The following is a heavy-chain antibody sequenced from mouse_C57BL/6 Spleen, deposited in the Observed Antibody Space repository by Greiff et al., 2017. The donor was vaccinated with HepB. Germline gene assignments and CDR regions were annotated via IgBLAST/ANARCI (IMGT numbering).Heavy chain of an antibody. Sequence: QVHVKQSGAELVKPGASVKISCKASGYAFSSYWMNWVKQRPGKGLEWIGQIYPGDGDTNYNGKFKGKATLTADKSSSTAYMQLSSLTSEDSAVYFCARRGMDYFYAMDYWGQGTSVTVSS. CDR1: GYAFSSYW. V-gene: IGHV1-80*01. CDR2: IYPGDGDT. D-gene: IGHD1-1*01. J-gene: IGHJ4*01. CDR3: ARRGMDYFYAMDY.